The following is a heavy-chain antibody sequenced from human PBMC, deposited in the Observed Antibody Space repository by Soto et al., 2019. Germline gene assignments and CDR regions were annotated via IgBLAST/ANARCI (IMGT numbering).Heavy chain of an antibody. CDR3: ARSIRSIAFDP. J-gene: IGHJ5*02. V-gene: IGHV4-34*01. Sequence: SETLSLTCAVYGGSFSGYYWSWIRQPPGKGLEWIGEINHSGSTNYNPSLKSRVTISVDTSKNQFSLKLSSVTAADTAVYYCARSIRSIAFDPWGQGTLVTVSS. CDR2: INHSGST. CDR1: GGSFSGYY. D-gene: IGHD2-21*01.